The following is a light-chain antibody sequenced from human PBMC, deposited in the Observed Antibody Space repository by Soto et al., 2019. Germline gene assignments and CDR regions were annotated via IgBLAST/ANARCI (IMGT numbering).Light chain of an antibody. J-gene: IGLJ3*02. Sequence: QTVVTQESSFSVSPGGTVTLTCGLSFASVSTSYYPSWYQQTPGQAPRTLIYNTNTRSSGVPDRFSGSILGDKAALTITGAQADDESDYYCVLYMGSGISVFGGGTKLTVL. CDR1: FASVSTSYY. V-gene: IGLV8-61*01. CDR2: NTN. CDR3: VLYMGSGISV.